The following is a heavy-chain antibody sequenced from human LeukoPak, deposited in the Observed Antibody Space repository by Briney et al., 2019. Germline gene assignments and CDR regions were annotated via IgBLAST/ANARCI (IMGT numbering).Heavy chain of an antibody. Sequence: SETLSLTCTVSGGSISGSYWTWIRQSPGKGLEWIGYVHSSGPTNYNPSLKSRVTISVETSKNQVSMQLSPGTGADTAVYSWAKVRFSRDRDSSGSAVLFDYWGQGTLVTVSP. CDR3: AKVRFSRDRDSSGSAVLFDY. V-gene: IGHV4-59*01. CDR1: GGSISGSY. D-gene: IGHD6-19*01. J-gene: IGHJ4*02. CDR2: VHSSGPT.